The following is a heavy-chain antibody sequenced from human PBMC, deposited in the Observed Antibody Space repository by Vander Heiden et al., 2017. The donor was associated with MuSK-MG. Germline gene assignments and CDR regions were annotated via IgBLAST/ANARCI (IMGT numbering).Heavy chain of an antibody. J-gene: IGHJ4*02. V-gene: IGHV4-39*01. CDR1: GCPISSSSYY. CDR3: ARLIVSYYFDY. CDR2: IYYSGSA. Sequence: QLQLQESGPGLVKPSETLSLTCTVSGCPISSSSYYWGWIRQPPGKGLEWIGTIYYSGSAYYNPSLKSRVTISVDTSKNQFSLKLSSVTAADTAVYYCARLIVSYYFDYWGQGTLVTVSS. D-gene: IGHD3-22*01.